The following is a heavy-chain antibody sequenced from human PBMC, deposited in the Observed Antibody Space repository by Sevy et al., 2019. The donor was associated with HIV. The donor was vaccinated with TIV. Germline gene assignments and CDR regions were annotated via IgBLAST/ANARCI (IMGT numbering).Heavy chain of an antibody. D-gene: IGHD3-22*01. J-gene: IGHJ3*02. CDR1: GFTVSNSY. V-gene: IGHV3-53*01. CDR3: ARLSVYYYDSSGYYTTGNAFDI. CDR2: IYSGVTT. Sequence: GGSLRLSCAASGFTVSNSYMSWVRQAPGKGLEWDSIIYSGVTTSYADSVRGRFTISRDNSKNTLSLQMNSLRAEDTAVYYCARLSVYYYDSSGYYTTGNAFDIWGQGTMVTVSS.